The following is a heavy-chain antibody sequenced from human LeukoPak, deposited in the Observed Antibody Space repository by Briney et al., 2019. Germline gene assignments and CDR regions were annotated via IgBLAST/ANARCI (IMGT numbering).Heavy chain of an antibody. Sequence: PGGPLRLSCAASGFTFSRYWMSWVRQAPGKGLEWVANIKQDGSEKYYVDSMKGRFTISRDNSKNTLYLQMNSLRAEDTAVYYCAKDDRFDCWGQGTLVTVSS. CDR3: AKDDRFDC. CDR1: GFTFSRYW. CDR2: IKQDGSEK. V-gene: IGHV3-7*01. J-gene: IGHJ4*02.